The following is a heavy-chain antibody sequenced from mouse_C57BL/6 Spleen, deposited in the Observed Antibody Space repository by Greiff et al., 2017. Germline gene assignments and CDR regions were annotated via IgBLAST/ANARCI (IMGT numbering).Heavy chain of an antibody. Sequence: QVQLKESGAELARPGASVKLSCKASGYTFTSYGISWVKQRTGQGLEWIGELYPRSGNTYYHEKFKGKATLTADKSSSTAYMELRSLTSEDSAVYFCARDSNFLYYYAMDYWGQGTSVTVSS. CDR2: LYPRSGNT. D-gene: IGHD2-5*01. CDR1: GYTFTSYG. V-gene: IGHV1-81*01. CDR3: ARDSNFLYYYAMDY. J-gene: IGHJ4*01.